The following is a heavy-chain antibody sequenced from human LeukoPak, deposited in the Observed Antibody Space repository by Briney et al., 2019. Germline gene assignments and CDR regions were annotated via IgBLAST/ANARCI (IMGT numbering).Heavy chain of an antibody. J-gene: IGHJ4*02. CDR3: AGTQEGDFWSGYLDN. Sequence: SDTLSLTCTVSGGSISSYYWSWIRQPPGKGLEWIGYIYYSGSTNYNPSLKRRVTISVDTSKNQFSLKLSSVTAADTAVYYCAGTQEGDFWSGYLDNWGQGTLVTVSS. CDR2: IYYSGST. D-gene: IGHD3-3*01. V-gene: IGHV4-59*07. CDR1: GGSISSYY.